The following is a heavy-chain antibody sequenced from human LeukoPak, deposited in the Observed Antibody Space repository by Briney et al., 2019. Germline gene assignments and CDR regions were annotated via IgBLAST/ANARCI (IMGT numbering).Heavy chain of an antibody. J-gene: IGHJ4*02. CDR1: GYTFTSYG. CDR3: ARAKTYYYGSGSYYFDH. CDR2: ISAYNGNT. D-gene: IGHD3-10*01. V-gene: IGHV1-18*01. Sequence: GASVKVSCKASGYTFTSYGISWVRQAPGQGLEWMGWISAYNGNTNYAQKLQGRVTMTTDTSTSTAYMELRSLRSDDTAVYYCARAKTYYYGSGSYYFDHWGQGTLVTVSP.